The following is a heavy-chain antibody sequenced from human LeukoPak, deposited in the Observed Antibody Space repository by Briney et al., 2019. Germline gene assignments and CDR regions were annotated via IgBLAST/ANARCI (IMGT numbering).Heavy chain of an antibody. CDR2: MNPNSGNT. V-gene: IGHV1-8*01. CDR3: ARGQGYYDILTGYYGMDV. D-gene: IGHD3-9*01. CDR1: GYTFTSYD. Sequence: ASVKVSCKASGYTFTSYDINWVRQATGQGLEWMGWMNPNSGNTGYAQKFQGRVTMTRNPSISTAYMELSTLSSEDTAVYYCARGQGYYDILTGYYGMDVWGQGTTVTVSS. J-gene: IGHJ6*02.